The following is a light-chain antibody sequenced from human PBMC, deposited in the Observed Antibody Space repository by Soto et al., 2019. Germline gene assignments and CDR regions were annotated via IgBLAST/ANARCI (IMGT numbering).Light chain of an antibody. J-gene: IGKJ4*01. CDR2: ATS. CDR3: QQSYNIPLT. CDR1: QDISDY. Sequence: DIQLTQSPSFLSASVGDRVTITCRASQDISDYLAWYQQRPGKAPNLLIYATSNLQTGVPSRFSGSGSGTEFSLIISGLQPEDSATYYCQQSYNIPLTFGGGTKVDIK. V-gene: IGKV1-9*01.